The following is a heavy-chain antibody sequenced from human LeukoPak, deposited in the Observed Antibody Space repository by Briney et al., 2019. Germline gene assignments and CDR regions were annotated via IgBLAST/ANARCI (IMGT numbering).Heavy chain of an antibody. CDR1: GFTFSRYC. J-gene: IGHJ6*02. V-gene: IGHV3-7*04. D-gene: IGHD3-16*01. Sequence: PGRSLRLSCAACGFTFSRYCMTWGRQAPGQGLEWVANVNYDGSEKYYADSLKGRFTISRDNANNSLSLQMNTMRGEDTGVYYCARWGPHCVRDSSSLYYYDMDVWGHGSSVTVS. CDR3: ARWGPHCVRDSSSLYYYDMDV. CDR2: VNYDGSEK.